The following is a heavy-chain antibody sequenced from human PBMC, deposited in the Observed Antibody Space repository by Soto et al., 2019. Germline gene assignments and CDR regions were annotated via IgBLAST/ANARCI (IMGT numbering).Heavy chain of an antibody. Sequence: GGSLRLSCAASGFTFSSYAMIWVRQAPGKGLEWVSAISGSGGSTYYADSVKGRFTISRDNSKNTLYLQMNSLRAEDTAVYYCAKDLLVRGGGMDVWGQGTTVTVSS. CDR1: GFTFSSYA. CDR3: AKDLLVRGGGMDV. J-gene: IGHJ6*02. CDR2: ISGSGGST. V-gene: IGHV3-23*01. D-gene: IGHD1-26*01.